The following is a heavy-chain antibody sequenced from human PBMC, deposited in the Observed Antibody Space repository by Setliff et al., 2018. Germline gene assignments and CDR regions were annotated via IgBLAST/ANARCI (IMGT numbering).Heavy chain of an antibody. CDR3: ARGGYSRGPPVYYFDY. CDR2: INYSGST. Sequence: SETLSLTCAVYGGSFSGYYWSWIRQPPGKGLEWIGEINYSGSTNYNPSLKSRVTISVDTSKNQFSLKLTSVTAADTAVYYCARGGYSRGPPVYYFDYWGQGTLVTSPQ. CDR1: GGSFSGYY. V-gene: IGHV4-34*01. D-gene: IGHD5-12*01. J-gene: IGHJ4*02.